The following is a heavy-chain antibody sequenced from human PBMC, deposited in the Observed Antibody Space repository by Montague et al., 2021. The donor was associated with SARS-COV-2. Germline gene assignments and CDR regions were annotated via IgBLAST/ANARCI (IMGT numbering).Heavy chain of an antibody. CDR3: ARVRYYGLGTSLGMDV. CDR2: INHSGST. V-gene: IGHV4-34*01. J-gene: IGHJ6*02. D-gene: IGHD3-10*01. CDR1: GGSFSGYY. Sequence: SETLSLTCAVYGGSFSGYYWSWIRQPPGKRLEWIGEINHSGSTNYNPSLKSRVTISVDTSKNQFSLKLSSVTAADTAVYYCARVRYYGLGTSLGMDVWGQGTTVTVSS.